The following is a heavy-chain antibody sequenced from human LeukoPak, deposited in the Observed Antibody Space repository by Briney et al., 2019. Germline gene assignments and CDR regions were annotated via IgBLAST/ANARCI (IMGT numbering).Heavy chain of an antibody. Sequence: SETLSLTCSVSDGSINNNKYFWGWVRQPPRKGLEWIGSIYYMAHPHYTPSLRSRVTITADTSKNLFSLRLTSVTAADTAVYYCVREYNWNYGMGDPFYYYSMDVCGKGTAVTLSS. D-gene: IGHD1-7*01. CDR2: IYYMAHP. CDR3: VREYNWNYGMGDPFYYYSMDV. CDR1: DGSINNNKYF. V-gene: IGHV4-39*02. J-gene: IGHJ6*03.